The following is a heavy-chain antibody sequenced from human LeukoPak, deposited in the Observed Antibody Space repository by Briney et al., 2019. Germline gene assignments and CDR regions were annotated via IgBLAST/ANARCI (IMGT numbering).Heavy chain of an antibody. CDR3: ARDQWGNFDY. CDR1: GYTFKSYG. CDR2: ITVYSGNT. Sequence: GASVKVSCKASGYTFKSYGITWVRQAPGQGLEWMGWITVYSGNTNYAQKFQGRVTLTTDTSDTSTSIAYLELRSLRSDDTAVYYCARDQWGNFDYWGQGTLVTVSS. D-gene: IGHD2-8*01. J-gene: IGHJ4*02. V-gene: IGHV1-18*01.